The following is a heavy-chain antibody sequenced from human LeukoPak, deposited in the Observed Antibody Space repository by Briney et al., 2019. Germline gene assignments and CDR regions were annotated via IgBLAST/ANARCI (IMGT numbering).Heavy chain of an antibody. CDR1: GFTFSSYV. J-gene: IGHJ3*02. V-gene: IGHV3-23*01. D-gene: IGHD5-18*01. Sequence: GGSLRLSCAASGFTFSSYVMTWVRQAPGKGLEWVSTISGSGATTYYADSVKGRFTISRDNSKNTLSLQMNSLRAEDTAVYYCAKDCTAMVMGDAFDIWGQGTMVTVSS. CDR2: ISGSGATT. CDR3: AKDCTAMVMGDAFDI.